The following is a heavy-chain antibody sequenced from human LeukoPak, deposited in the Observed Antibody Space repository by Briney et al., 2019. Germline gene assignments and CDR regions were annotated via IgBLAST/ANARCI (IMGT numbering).Heavy chain of an antibody. J-gene: IGHJ4*02. CDR1: GFTVSSNY. D-gene: IGHD6-13*01. Sequence: PPGGSLRLSCAASGFTVSSNYMSWVRQAPGKGLEWVSGINWNGGSTGYADSVKGRFTISRDNAKNSLYLQMNSLRAEDTALYYCARAPGSSWYNYWGQGTLVPVSS. CDR3: ARAPGSSWYNY. CDR2: INWNGGST. V-gene: IGHV3-20*04.